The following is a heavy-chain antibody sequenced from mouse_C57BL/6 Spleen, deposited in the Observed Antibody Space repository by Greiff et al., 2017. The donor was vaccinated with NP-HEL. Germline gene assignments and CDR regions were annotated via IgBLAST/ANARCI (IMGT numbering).Heavy chain of an antibody. D-gene: IGHD4-1*01. CDR2: INPSSGYT. Sequence: QVQLQQSGAELAKPGASVKLSCKASGYTFTSYWMHWVKQRPGQGLEWIGYINPSSGYTKYNQKFKDKATLTADKSSSAAYMQLSSLTYEDSAVYYCESSYWELYYFDYWGQGTTLTVSS. CDR1: GYTFTSYW. V-gene: IGHV1-7*01. CDR3: ESSYWELYYFDY. J-gene: IGHJ2*01.